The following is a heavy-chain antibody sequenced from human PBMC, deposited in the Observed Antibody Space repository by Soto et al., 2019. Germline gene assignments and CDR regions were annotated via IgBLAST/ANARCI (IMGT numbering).Heavy chain of an antibody. Sequence: QVQLVESGGGVVQPGRSLTLSCAASGLTLSTYDIHWVRQAPGKGLEWVTSISFLGNYKYSADSVRGRFTISRDNSKNTVFLEMNSLRAEDTAVYYCASGRFRGGTSAPEFDYWGQGTLVTVSS. V-gene: IGHV3-30*03. CDR1: GLTLSTYD. D-gene: IGHD2-15*01. CDR2: ISFLGNYK. J-gene: IGHJ4*02. CDR3: ASGRFRGGTSAPEFDY.